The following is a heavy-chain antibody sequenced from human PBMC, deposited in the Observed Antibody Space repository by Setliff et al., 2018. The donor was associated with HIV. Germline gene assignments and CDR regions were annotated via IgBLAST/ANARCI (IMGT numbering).Heavy chain of an antibody. CDR2: IHDGGSV. J-gene: IGHJ5*02. CDR1: GAPISTDGYC. CDR3: VRPSFGIEGGSMFDA. V-gene: IGHV4-39*02. D-gene: IGHD5-12*01. Sequence: PSETLSLTCTVSGAPISTDGYCWGFIRQSPGKGLEWSASIHDGGSVFYNPSLRSRVTLSAGTSKKHFFLNLSFATPADTAVYYCVRPSFGIEGGSMFDAWGQGIVVTVSS.